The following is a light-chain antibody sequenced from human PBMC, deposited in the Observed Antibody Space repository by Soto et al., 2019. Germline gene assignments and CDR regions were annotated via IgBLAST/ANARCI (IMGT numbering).Light chain of an antibody. CDR3: MQARQIPQS. CDR2: LGS. CDR1: QSLLHNNGYNY. V-gene: IGKV2-28*01. J-gene: IGKJ1*01. Sequence: DIVMTQSPFSLPVTPGEPASISCRSSQSLLHNNGYNYVDWYLQKPGQSPQLLIYLGSNRASEVPDRFSGSASGTDFTLKISRVEAEDVGVYYCMQARQIPQSFGLGTKVEIK.